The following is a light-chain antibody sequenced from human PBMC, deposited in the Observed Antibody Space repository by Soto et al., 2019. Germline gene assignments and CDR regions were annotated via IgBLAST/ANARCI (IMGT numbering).Light chain of an antibody. CDR3: HPYVTSLTT. V-gene: IGKV3-20*01. CDR2: GAS. Sequence: TVLTQSPGTLSLSPGERATLSCGASQSVTSNYLAWYQQKPGQAPRLLILGASIRVTGIPDRFIGSGSRTDFTLTIIRLEPEDFEVYYCHPYVTSLTTFGQGTKVDIK. J-gene: IGKJ1*01. CDR1: QSVTSNY.